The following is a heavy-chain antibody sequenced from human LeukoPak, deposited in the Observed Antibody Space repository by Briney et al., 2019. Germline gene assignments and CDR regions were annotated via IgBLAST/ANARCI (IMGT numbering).Heavy chain of an antibody. V-gene: IGHV3-23*01. CDR1: GFTFSSHA. CDR3: AKGLAVAGHFDY. D-gene: IGHD6-19*01. CDR2: ISGSGGST. J-gene: IGHJ4*02. Sequence: GGSLRLSCAASGFTFSSHAMSWVRQAPGKGLEWVSAISGSGGSTYYADSVKGRFTISRDKSKNTLYLQMNSLRAEDTAVYYRAKGLAVAGHFDYWGQGTLVTVSS.